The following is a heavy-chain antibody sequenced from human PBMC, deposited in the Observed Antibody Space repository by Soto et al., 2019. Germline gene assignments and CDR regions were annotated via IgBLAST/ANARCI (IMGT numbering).Heavy chain of an antibody. J-gene: IGHJ5*02. Sequence: ASVKVSCKASGYTFASYGIHWVRQAPGQRLEWMGWINAANGDTKYSPKFQGRVTITRDTSASTAYMELSSLRSEDTAVYYCVRRHVSATGIDWFDPWGQGTLVTVSS. CDR1: GYTFASYG. CDR2: INAANGDT. CDR3: VRRHVSATGIDWFDP. V-gene: IGHV1-3*01. D-gene: IGHD6-13*01.